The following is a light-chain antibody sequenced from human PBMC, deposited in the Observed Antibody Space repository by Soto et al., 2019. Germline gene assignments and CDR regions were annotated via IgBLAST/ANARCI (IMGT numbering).Light chain of an antibody. V-gene: IGKV1-9*01. CDR1: QGISSY. CDR2: AAS. J-gene: IGKJ3*01. CDR3: QQPGRFT. Sequence: DIQLTQSPSFLSASVGDRVTITCRASQGISSYLAWYQQKPGKAPKLLIYAASTLQSGVPSRFSGSGSGTEFTLTISSLQPEDFATYYCQQPGRFTFGPGTKVDIK.